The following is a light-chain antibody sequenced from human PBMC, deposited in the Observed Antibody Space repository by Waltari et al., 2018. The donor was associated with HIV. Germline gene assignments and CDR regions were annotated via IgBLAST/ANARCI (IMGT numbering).Light chain of an antibody. J-gene: IGLJ1*01. V-gene: IGLV1-44*01. CDR2: NDD. CDR3: AAWDDTLNVYV. Sequence: QSVLTQPPSVSGAPGQRVPIPCSVSGSNLGSNFVNWYQQLPVTPPRSLIYNDDQRPSGVPARFAGSKSGTTASLAISGLQSEDEAEYYCAAWDDTLNVYVFGSGTKVTVL. CDR1: GSNLGSNF.